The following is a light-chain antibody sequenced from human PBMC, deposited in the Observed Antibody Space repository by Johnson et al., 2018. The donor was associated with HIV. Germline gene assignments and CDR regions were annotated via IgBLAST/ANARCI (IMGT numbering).Light chain of an antibody. J-gene: IGLJ1*01. V-gene: IGLV1-51*02. CDR2: ENN. CDR3: GTWDSSHYV. Sequence: QSVLTQPPSVSAAPGQKVTISCSGSSSNIGNNYVSWYQQLPGTAPKLLIYENNKRPSGIPDRFSGSKSGTSATLGITGLQTGDEADYYFGTWDSSHYVFGTGTKVTFL. CDR1: SSNIGNNY.